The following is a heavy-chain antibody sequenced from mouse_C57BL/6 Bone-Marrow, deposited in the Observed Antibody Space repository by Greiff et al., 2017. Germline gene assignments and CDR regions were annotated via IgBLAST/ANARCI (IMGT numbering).Heavy chain of an antibody. CDR1: GYTFTNYW. CDR2: IYPGGGYT. CDR3: ARVLEWYCDV. J-gene: IGHJ1*03. V-gene: IGHV1-63*01. Sequence: VKLMESGAELVRPGTSVKMSCKASGYTFTNYWIGWAKQRPGHGLEWIGDIYPGGGYTNYNEKFKGKATLTADKSSSTAYMQFSSLTSEDSAIYYCARVLEWYCDVWGTGTTVTVSS.